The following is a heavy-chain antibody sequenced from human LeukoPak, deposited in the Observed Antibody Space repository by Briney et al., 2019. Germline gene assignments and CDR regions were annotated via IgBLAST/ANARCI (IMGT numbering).Heavy chain of an antibody. CDR2: TYWGDDK. CDR3: AHKPAQKNYFDP. Sequence: SGPTLVNPTQTLTLTCTFSGFSLSTGQVAVGWIRQPPGKALECLALTYWGDDKRFSPSLKSRLTITTDASKNQVVLTMTNMDPVDTATYYCAHKPAQKNYFDPWGQGTLVTVSS. CDR1: GFSLSTGQVA. J-gene: IGHJ5*02. V-gene: IGHV2-5*02. D-gene: IGHD5-24*01.